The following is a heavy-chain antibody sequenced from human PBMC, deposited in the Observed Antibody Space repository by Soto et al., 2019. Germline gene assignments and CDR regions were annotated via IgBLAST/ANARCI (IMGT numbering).Heavy chain of an antibody. CDR3: ARLNIVVVPAAPPL. D-gene: IGHD2-2*01. J-gene: IGHJ4*02. Sequence: GGSLRLSCAASGFTFSDYYMSWIRQAPGKGLEWVSYISSSGITIYYADSVKGRFTISRDNAKNSLYLQMNSLRAEDTAVYYCARLNIVVVPAAPPLWGQGTLVTVSS. V-gene: IGHV3-11*01. CDR2: ISSSGITI. CDR1: GFTFSDYY.